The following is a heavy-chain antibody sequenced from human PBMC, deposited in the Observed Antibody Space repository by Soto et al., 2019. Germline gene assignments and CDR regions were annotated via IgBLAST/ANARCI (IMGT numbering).Heavy chain of an antibody. D-gene: IGHD2-2*01. CDR3: ARGGGPDIVVVPAAKLYNWFDP. Sequence: SETLSLTCTVSGGSISSGGYYWSWIRQHPGKGLEWIGYIYYSGSTYYNPSLKSRVTISVDTAKNQFSLKLSSVTAADTAVYYCARGGGPDIVVVPAAKLYNWFDPWGQGTLVTVSS. CDR2: IYYSGST. V-gene: IGHV4-31*03. J-gene: IGHJ5*02. CDR1: GGSISSGGYY.